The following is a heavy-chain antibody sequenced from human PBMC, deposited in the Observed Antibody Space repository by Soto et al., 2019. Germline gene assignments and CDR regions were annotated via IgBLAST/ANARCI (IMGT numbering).Heavy chain of an antibody. D-gene: IGHD6-13*01. Sequence: GESLKISCKGSGYSFTSYWIGWVRQMPGKGLEWMGIIYPGDSDTRYSPSFQGQVTISADKSISTAYLQWSSLKASDTAMYYCARLPPTVVAAAGTLDYWGQGTLVTVSS. J-gene: IGHJ4*02. V-gene: IGHV5-51*01. CDR2: IYPGDSDT. CDR3: ARLPPTVVAAAGTLDY. CDR1: GYSFTSYW.